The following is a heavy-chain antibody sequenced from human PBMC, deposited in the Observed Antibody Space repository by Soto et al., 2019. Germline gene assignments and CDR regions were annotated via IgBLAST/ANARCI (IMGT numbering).Heavy chain of an antibody. CDR2: ISGSGGST. CDR1: GFTFSSYG. CDR3: AKDYYGSGSPSDAFDI. V-gene: IGHV3-23*01. D-gene: IGHD3-10*01. J-gene: IGHJ3*02. Sequence: GGSLRLSCAASGFTFSSYGMSWVRQAPGKGLEWVSAISGSGGSTYYADSVKGRFTISRDNSKNTLYLQMNSLRAEDTAVYYCAKDYYGSGSPSDAFDIWGQGTMVTVSS.